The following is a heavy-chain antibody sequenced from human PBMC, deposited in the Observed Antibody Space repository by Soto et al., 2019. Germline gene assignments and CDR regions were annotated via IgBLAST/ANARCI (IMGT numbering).Heavy chain of an antibody. CDR3: ANTYADYSFDV. Sequence: GESLKISCVASGFTFSSYTMSWVRQAPGKGLEWVSSITSGSSHIHYADSVKGRFTISRDNAKNSVYLQMNSLRVEDTAVYSCANTYADYSFDVWGRGTMVTVSS. V-gene: IGHV3-21*06. J-gene: IGHJ3*01. D-gene: IGHD4-17*01. CDR1: GFTFSSYT. CDR2: ITSGSSHI.